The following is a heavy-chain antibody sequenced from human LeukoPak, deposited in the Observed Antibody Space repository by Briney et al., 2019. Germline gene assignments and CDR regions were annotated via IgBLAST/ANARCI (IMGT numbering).Heavy chain of an antibody. CDR2: MYHSGST. J-gene: IGHJ4*02. V-gene: IGHV4-38-2*01. CDR3: ARRYSSGWSFDY. D-gene: IGHD6-19*01. CDR1: GYSISSGYY. Sequence: SETLSLTCVVSGYSISSGYYWGWIRQPPGKGLEWIGSMYHSGSTYYNPSLKSRVTISADTSKNQFSLKLSSVTAADTAVYFCARRYSSGWSFDYWGQGTLVTVSS.